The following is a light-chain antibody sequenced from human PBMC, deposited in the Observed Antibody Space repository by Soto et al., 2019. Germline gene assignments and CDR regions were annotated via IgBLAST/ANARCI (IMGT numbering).Light chain of an antibody. CDR1: QSVSVF. Sequence: EIVLTQSPATLSLSPGERATLSCRASQSVSVFLAWYQQKPGQAPRLLIYDASNRAPGIPARFSGSGSGTDFTLTISSLEPEDFAVYYCQQRSIWPPLTFGGGTNVEIK. CDR2: DAS. V-gene: IGKV3-11*01. CDR3: QQRSIWPPLT. J-gene: IGKJ4*01.